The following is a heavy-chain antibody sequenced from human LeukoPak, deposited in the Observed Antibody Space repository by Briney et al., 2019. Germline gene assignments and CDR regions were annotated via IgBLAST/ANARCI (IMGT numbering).Heavy chain of an antibody. CDR1: GFTFSSYW. CDR3: ATGYGSGSAGLDY. D-gene: IGHD3-10*01. Sequence: GGSLRLSCAASGFTFSSYWMHWVRQAPGKGLVWVSRINSDGSSTSYADSVKGRFTIPRDNAKNTLYLQMNSLRAEDTAVYYCATGYGSGSAGLDYWGQGTLVTVSS. V-gene: IGHV3-74*01. CDR2: INSDGSST. J-gene: IGHJ4*02.